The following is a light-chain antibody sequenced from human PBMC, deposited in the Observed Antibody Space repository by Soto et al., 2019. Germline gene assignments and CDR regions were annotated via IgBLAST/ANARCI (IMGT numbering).Light chain of an antibody. Sequence: IMVTKAPSTVSMSPGDRATLSCRVSQSVSGSYLAWYQQKPGQAPRLLIYDASSRATCIPDRFSGSGSGTDFTLTISRLEPEDFAVYYCQQYASSPRTFGQGTKVDIK. V-gene: IGKV3-20*01. J-gene: IGKJ1*01. CDR2: DAS. CDR1: QSVSGSY. CDR3: QQYASSPRT.